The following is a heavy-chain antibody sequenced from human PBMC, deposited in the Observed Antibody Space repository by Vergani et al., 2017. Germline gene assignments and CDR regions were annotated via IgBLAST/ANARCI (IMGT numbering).Heavy chain of an antibody. CDR1: GFTFSSYA. CDR3: AKSALHLDYGDYGNYFDY. D-gene: IGHD4-17*01. J-gene: IGHJ4*02. V-gene: IGHV3-23*04. CDR2: ISGSGGST. Sequence: EVQLVESGGGLVQPGGSLRLSCAASGFTFSSYAMSWVRQAPGKGLEWVSAISGSGGSTYYAASVKGRFTISRDNSKNTLYLQMNSLRAEDTAVYYCAKSALHLDYGDYGNYFDYWGQGTLVTVSS.